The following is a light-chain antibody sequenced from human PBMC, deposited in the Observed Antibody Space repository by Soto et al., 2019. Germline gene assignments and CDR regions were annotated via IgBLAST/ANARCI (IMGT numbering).Light chain of an antibody. CDR2: EVN. CDR1: SSNVGGYNY. CDR3: SSYTSRITRV. V-gene: IGLV2-14*01. Sequence: QSVPTQPASVSGSPGQTITISSTGSSSNVGGYNYVSWFQQHPGKAPKLLIYEVNNRPSGITNRFSGSKSGHTASLTISGLQPEDEADYYCSSYTSRITRVFGAGTKLTVL. J-gene: IGLJ3*02.